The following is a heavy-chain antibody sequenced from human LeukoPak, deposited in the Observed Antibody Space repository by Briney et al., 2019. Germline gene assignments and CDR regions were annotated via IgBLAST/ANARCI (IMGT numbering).Heavy chain of an antibody. CDR2: IGSSGGST. Sequence: GGSLRLSCAASGFNFITAAMTWVRQAPGKGLEWVSLIGSSGGSTYYADSVKGRFTISRDNFNHTLSLQMNSLRVEDAAIYYCVKDIQLSTWGLGTMVTVSS. V-gene: IGHV3-23*01. D-gene: IGHD5-24*01. CDR3: VKDIQLST. CDR1: GFNFITAA. J-gene: IGHJ3*01.